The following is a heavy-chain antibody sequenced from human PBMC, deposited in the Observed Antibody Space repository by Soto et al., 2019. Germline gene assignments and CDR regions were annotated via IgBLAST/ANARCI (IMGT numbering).Heavy chain of an antibody. CDR1: GFTFSSYG. CDR2: ISYDGSNK. V-gene: IGHV3-30*18. D-gene: IGHD3-22*01. Sequence: GGSLRLSCAASGFTFSSYGMHWVRQAPGKGLEWVAVISYDGSNKYYADSVKGRFTISRDNSKNTLYLQMNSLRAEDTVVYYCAKDSSYYYDSSGLFDYWGQGTLVTVSS. J-gene: IGHJ4*02. CDR3: AKDSSYYYDSSGLFDY.